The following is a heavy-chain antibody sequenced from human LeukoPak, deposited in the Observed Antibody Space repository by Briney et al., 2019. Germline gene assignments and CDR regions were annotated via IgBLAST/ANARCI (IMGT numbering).Heavy chain of an antibody. CDR3: AKAGSGYYYYGSGSYYKDYYYMDV. CDR1: GFTFSNYA. CDR2: ISGSGGTT. V-gene: IGHV3-23*01. D-gene: IGHD3-10*01. J-gene: IGHJ6*03. Sequence: PGGSLRLSCAASGFTFSNYAMSWVRQAPGKGLEWVSSISGSGGTTYDADSVKGRFTISRGNSKNTLYLQMNSLRAEDTAVYYCAKAGSGYYYYGSGSYYKDYYYMDVWGKGTTVTVSS.